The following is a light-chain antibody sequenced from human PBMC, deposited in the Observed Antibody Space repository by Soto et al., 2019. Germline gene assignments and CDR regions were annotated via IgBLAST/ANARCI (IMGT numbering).Light chain of an antibody. CDR2: EVS. V-gene: IGLV2-14*01. CDR1: SSDVGAYNY. CDR3: SSYTSSSTYV. Sequence: QSALTQPASVSGSPGQPITISCTATSSDVGAYNYVSWYQQHPGKAPKLMIYEVSNRPSGVSNRFSGSKSGNAASLTISGLQAEDEADYYCSSYTSSSTYVFGTGTKVT. J-gene: IGLJ1*01.